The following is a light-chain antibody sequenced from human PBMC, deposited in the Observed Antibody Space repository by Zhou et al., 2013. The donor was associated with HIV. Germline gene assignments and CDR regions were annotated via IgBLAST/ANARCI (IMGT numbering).Light chain of an antibody. CDR1: ESIGQW. CDR2: KAS. V-gene: IGKV1-5*03. Sequence: DILLTQSPLALSVYIGDRVTITCRANESIGQWLAWYQQKPGKAPKVVIYKASTLESGVPSRFSGRGSGTDFTLTVNNLQPEDLATYYCQQYNTYSWTFGQGTKVEVK. J-gene: IGKJ1*01. CDR3: QQYNTYSWT.